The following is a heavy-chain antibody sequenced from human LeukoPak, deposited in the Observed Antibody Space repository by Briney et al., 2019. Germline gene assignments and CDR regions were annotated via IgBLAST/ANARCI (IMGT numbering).Heavy chain of an antibody. Sequence: SETLSLTCTVSGGSISSSAYYWAWIRQPPGKGLEWIGSIYYSGSTNYNPSPKSRVTISVDKSNNQFSLKLSSVTAADTAVYYCARDWSVIAVASHAFDVWGQGTMVTVSS. D-gene: IGHD6-19*01. CDR3: ARDWSVIAVASHAFDV. CDR1: GGSISSSAYY. J-gene: IGHJ3*01. V-gene: IGHV4-39*07. CDR2: IYYSGST.